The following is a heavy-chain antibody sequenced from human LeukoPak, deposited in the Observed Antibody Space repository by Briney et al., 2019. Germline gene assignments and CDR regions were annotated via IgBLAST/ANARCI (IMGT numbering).Heavy chain of an antibody. CDR1: GFTFSSYW. V-gene: IGHV3-7*01. CDR2: IKQDGSEK. CDR3: AKDVAWWYYFDY. Sequence: GGSLRLSCAASGFTFSSYWMSWVRQAPGKGLEWVANIKQDGSEKYYVDSVKGRFTISRDNSKNTLYLQMNSLRAEDTAVYYCAKDVAWWYYFDYWGQGTLVTVSS. J-gene: IGHJ4*02. D-gene: IGHD2-15*01.